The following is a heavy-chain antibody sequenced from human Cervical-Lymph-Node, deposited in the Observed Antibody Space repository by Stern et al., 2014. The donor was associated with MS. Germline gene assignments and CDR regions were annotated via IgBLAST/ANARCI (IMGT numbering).Heavy chain of an antibody. CDR1: GFTFSSYW. CDR2: INSDGSST. D-gene: IGHD2-21*02. V-gene: IGHV3-74*02. CDR3: ARGSGGDDAFDF. Sequence: EVQLVESGGGLVQPGGSLRLSCAASGFTFSSYWMHWVRQAPGKGLVWVSRINSDGSSTSYADSVKGRFTISRDNAKNTLYLQMNSLEAEDTGVYFWARGSGGDDAFDFWGQGTMVTVSS. J-gene: IGHJ3*01.